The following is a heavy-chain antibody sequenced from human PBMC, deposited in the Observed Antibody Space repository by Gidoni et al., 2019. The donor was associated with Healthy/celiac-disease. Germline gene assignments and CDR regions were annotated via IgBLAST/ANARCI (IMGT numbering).Heavy chain of an antibody. CDR2: ISGSGGGT. CDR1: GFTFSSYA. J-gene: IGHJ3*02. D-gene: IGHD3-22*01. Sequence: EVQLLESGGGLVQPGGSLRLSCAASGFTFSSYAMSWVRQAPGKGLEWVSAISGSGGGTYYADSVKGRFTISRDNSKNTLYLKMNSLRAEDTAVYYCATQDYYDSRYAFDIWGQGTMVTVSS. CDR3: ATQDYYDSRYAFDI. V-gene: IGHV3-23*01.